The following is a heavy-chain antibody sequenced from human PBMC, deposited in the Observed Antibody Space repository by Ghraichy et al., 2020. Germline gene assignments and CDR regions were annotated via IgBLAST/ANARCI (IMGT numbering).Heavy chain of an antibody. V-gene: IGHV3-23*01. CDR3: AKDPGTTSTAYRAPYYYYGMDV. CDR1: GFTFSSYA. J-gene: IGHJ6*02. D-gene: IGHD6-13*01. CDR2: ISGSGGST. Sequence: GGSLRLSCAASGFTFSSYAMSWVRQAPGKGLEWVSAISGSGGSTYYADSVKGRFTISRDNSKNTLYLQMNSLRAEDTAVYYCAKDPGTTSTAYRAPYYYYGMDVWGQGTTVTVSS.